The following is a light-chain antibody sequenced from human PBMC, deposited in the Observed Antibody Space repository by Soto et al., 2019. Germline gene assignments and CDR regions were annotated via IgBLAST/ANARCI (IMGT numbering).Light chain of an antibody. V-gene: IGKV3-15*01. J-gene: IGKJ2*01. CDR3: QQYNNWPPYT. Sequence: ENVLTQSPGTLSLSPGERATLSCRSSQSVSSSKLAWYQQKPGQAPRLLISGASSRATGISARFSGSGSGTEFTLTISSLQSEDFAVYYCQQYNNWPPYTFGQGTKVDIK. CDR2: GAS. CDR1: QSVSSSK.